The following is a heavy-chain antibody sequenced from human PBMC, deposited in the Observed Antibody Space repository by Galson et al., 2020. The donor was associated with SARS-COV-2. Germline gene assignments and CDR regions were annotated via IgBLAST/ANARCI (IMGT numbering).Heavy chain of an antibody. D-gene: IGHD1-26*01. CDR2: ISPYNGNT. V-gene: IGHV1-18*04. J-gene: IGHJ4*02. CDR3: ATATSGSYTSFDY. Sequence: ASVKVSCKTSGYTFTNYGISWVRQAPGQGLEWMGWISPYNGNTHYAQKLQARVTMTTDTSTTTAHMEVRSLRADDTAVYYCATATSGSYTSFDYWGQGTLVTVSS. CDR1: GYTFTNYG.